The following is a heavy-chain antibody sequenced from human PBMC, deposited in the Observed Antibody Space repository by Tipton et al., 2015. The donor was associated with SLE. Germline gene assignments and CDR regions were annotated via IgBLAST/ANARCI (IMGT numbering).Heavy chain of an antibody. CDR1: GFTFSSYE. Sequence: SLRLSCAASGFTFSSYEMNWVRQAPGKGLEWVANIQQDGSEKYYVDSVKGRFTISRDNSKNTLYLQMYSLRADDTAVYYCATAGPYYYYMDVWGKGTTVTVSS. V-gene: IGHV3-7*01. CDR2: IQQDGSEK. J-gene: IGHJ6*03. CDR3: ATAGPYYYYMDV.